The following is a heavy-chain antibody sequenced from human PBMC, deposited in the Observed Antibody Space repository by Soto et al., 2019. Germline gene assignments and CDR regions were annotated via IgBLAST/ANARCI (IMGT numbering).Heavy chain of an antibody. CDR3: ATGRGGSGSLTPRVDF. D-gene: IGHD3-10*01. CDR1: GFTFNNYA. V-gene: IGHV3-23*01. CDR2: ISGGGDTT. J-gene: IGHJ4*02. Sequence: EVQLLESGGGLVQPGGSLRLSCAASGFTFNNYAMSWVRQAPGKGLEWASDISGGGDTTSYADSVKGRFTVPRDGSKHTLHLQMSSLRAEDTALYYCATGRGGSGSLTPRVDFWGQGTLVTVSS.